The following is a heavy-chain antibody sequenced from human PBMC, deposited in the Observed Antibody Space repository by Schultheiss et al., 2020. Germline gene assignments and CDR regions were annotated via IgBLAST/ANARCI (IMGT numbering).Heavy chain of an antibody. V-gene: IGHV3-53*01. J-gene: IGHJ4*02. D-gene: IGHD6-19*01. Sequence: LSLTCAVSGGSISSSNWWSWVRQAPGKGLEWVSVIYSGGSTYYADSVKGRFTISRDNSKNTLYLQMNSLRAEDTAVYYCAKDAKSSGYFDYWGQGTLVTVSS. CDR3: AKDAKSSGYFDY. CDR1: GGSISSSNW. CDR2: IYSGGST.